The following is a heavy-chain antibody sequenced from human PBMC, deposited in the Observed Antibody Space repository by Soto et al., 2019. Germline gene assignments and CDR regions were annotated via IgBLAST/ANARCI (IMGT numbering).Heavy chain of an antibody. V-gene: IGHV3-23*01. CDR2: VSGRGGDS. J-gene: IGHJ6*02. D-gene: IGHD5-12*01. CDR3: AKAIVATPIYYYDYGMDV. CDR1: GFDFSAYA. Sequence: GGSLRLSWAASGFDFSAYAMSWVRQAPGKGLEWVSVVSGRGGDSYYADSVKDRFTISRDTSKNTLYLQMNSLRAEDTAVYYCAKAIVATPIYYYDYGMDVWGQGTTVTVSS.